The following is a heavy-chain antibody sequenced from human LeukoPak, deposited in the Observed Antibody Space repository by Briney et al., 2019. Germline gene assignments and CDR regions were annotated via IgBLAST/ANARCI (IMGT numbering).Heavy chain of an antibody. CDR3: ARDRYYYGPEGGWFDP. CDR2: IYYSGST. Sequence: ASETLSLTCTVSGGSISSGSYYWSWIRQPAGKGLEWIGYIYYSGSTNYNPSLKSRVTISVDTSKNQFSLKLSSVTAADTAVYYCARDRYYYGPEGGWFDPWGQGTLVTVSS. D-gene: IGHD3-10*01. CDR1: GGSISSGSYY. V-gene: IGHV4-61*10. J-gene: IGHJ5*02.